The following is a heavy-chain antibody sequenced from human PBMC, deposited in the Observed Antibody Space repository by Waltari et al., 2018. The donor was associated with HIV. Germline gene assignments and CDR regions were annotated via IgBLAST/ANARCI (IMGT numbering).Heavy chain of an antibody. V-gene: IGHV3-23*01. D-gene: IGHD6-19*01. Sequence: EVQLLESGGGLVQPGESLRLSCAASGFAFNTYAMNWVRQAPGKGLEWVSAISGSSYIHTYYADSVKGRFTVSRDNSKRTVYLQMNSLRVEDTAVYYCAHQISGQWLTPGHWGQGTLVTVSS. CDR1: GFAFNTYA. CDR3: AHQISGQWLTPGH. CDR2: ISGSSYIHT. J-gene: IGHJ4*02.